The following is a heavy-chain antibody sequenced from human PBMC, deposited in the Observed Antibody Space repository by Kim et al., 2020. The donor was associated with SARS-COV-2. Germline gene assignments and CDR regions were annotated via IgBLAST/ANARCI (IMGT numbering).Heavy chain of an antibody. Sequence: DSVKGRLTISGDNAKNSLYLQMNSLRAEDTAVYYCARVQQQPTYFYMDVWGKGTTVTVSS. J-gene: IGHJ6*03. V-gene: IGHV3-11*01. D-gene: IGHD6-13*01. CDR3: ARVQQQPTYFYMDV.